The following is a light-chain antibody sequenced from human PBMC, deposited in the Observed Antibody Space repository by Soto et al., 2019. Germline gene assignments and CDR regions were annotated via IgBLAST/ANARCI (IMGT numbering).Light chain of an antibody. CDR2: DVS. Sequence: HSALTQPRSVSGSPGQSVTISCTGTSSDVGDYNYVSWYQQYPGKAPKLVIYDVSKRPSGVPDRFSGSKSGNTASLTISGLQAEDEADYYCCSWAGSYTFWVFGGGTKVTVL. V-gene: IGLV2-11*01. J-gene: IGLJ3*02. CDR3: CSWAGSYTFWV. CDR1: SSDVGDYNY.